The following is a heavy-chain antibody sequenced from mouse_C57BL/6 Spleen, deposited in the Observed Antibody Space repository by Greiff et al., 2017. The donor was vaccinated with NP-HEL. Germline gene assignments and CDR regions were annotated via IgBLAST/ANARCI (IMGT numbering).Heavy chain of an antibody. V-gene: IGHV1-61*01. J-gene: IGHJ2*01. CDR1: GYTFTSYW. Sequence: VQLQQPGAELVRPGSSVKLSCKASGYTFTSYWMDWVKQRPGQGLEWIGNIYPSDSETHYNQKFKDKATLTVDKSSSTAYMQLSSLTSEDSAVYYCARGDYERVDYWGQGTTLTVSS. CDR3: ARGDYERVDY. D-gene: IGHD2-4*01. CDR2: IYPSDSET.